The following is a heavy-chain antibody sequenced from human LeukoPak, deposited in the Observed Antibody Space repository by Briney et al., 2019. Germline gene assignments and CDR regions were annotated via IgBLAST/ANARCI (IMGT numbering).Heavy chain of an antibody. V-gene: IGHV3-9*01. J-gene: IGHJ4*02. Sequence: PGGSLRLSCAASGFTFDDYSMHWVRQAPGKGLEWVSGIRWRSGSIGYADSVKGRFTISRDDAKSSLFLQMNSLRAEDTAFYYCAKNVRRVEWDASLDFWGQGTLVTVSS. CDR2: IRWRSGSI. CDR1: GFTFDDYS. CDR3: AKNVRRVEWDASLDF. D-gene: IGHD1-1*01.